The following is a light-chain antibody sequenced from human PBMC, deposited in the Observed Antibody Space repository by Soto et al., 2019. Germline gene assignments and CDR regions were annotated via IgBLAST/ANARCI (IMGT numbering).Light chain of an antibody. J-gene: IGKJ1*01. Sequence: DIQMTQSPSTLSGSVGDRVTITCRASQTISSWLAWYQQKPGKAPKRLIYKASTLKSGVPSRFSGSGSGTELTITISSLQPDDFATYDCQHYNSYSEAFGKGTKVELK. CDR3: QHYNSYSEA. CDR2: KAS. CDR1: QTISSW. V-gene: IGKV1-5*03.